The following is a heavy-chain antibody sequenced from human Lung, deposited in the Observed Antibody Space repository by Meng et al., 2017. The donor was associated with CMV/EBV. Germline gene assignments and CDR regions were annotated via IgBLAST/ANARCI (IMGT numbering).Heavy chain of an antibody. J-gene: IGHJ6*02. CDR1: GFTFDDYT. V-gene: IGHV3-43*01. CDR2: ISWDGGST. D-gene: IGHD5-18*01. Sequence: SXAASGFTFDDYTMHWVRQAPGKGLEWVSLISWDGGSTYYADSVKGRFTISRDNSKNSLYLQMNSLRTEDTALYYCAKAGHVDTSSGMDVWGQGTTVTVSS. CDR3: AKAGHVDTSSGMDV.